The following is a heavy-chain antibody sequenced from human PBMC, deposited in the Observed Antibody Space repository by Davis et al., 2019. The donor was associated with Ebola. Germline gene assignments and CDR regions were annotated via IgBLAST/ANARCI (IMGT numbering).Heavy chain of an antibody. V-gene: IGHV3-7*03. CDR3: ARGASGSGIGVWYFDL. D-gene: IGHD6-25*01. CDR1: GINFSTYW. Sequence: GESLKIPCGASGINFSTYWMTWVRQAPGKGLEWVANIKEDGSETYYADSVKGRFIISRDNTKKSLFLQMNSLRAEDTAAYLCARGASGSGIGVWYFDLWGRGTLVNVSS. J-gene: IGHJ2*01. CDR2: IKEDGSET.